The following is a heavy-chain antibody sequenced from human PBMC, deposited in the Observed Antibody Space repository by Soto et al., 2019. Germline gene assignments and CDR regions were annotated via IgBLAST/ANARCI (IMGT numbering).Heavy chain of an antibody. Sequence: QVQLQQWGAGLLKPSETLSLTCAVYGGSFSGYYWSWIRQPPGKGLEWIGEINHSGSTNYNPSLTSRVTISVDTSKNQFSLKLSSVTAADTAVYYCARGQAVVTAIPHNWFDPWGQGTLVTVSS. V-gene: IGHV4-34*01. CDR1: GGSFSGYY. CDR3: ARGQAVVTAIPHNWFDP. D-gene: IGHD2-21*02. J-gene: IGHJ5*02. CDR2: INHSGST.